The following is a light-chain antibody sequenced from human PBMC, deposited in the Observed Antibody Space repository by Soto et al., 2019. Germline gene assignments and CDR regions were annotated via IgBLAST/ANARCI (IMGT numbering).Light chain of an antibody. CDR3: ASWDDSLGGPV. V-gene: IGLV1-47*02. CDR2: SNN. J-gene: IGLJ3*02. CDR1: SANSGSNY. Sequence: QSVLTQPPSASGTPGPRVTLSCSGSSANSGSNYVYCYQQLPGTAPKLLIYSNNQRPSGVPDRFSFSKSGTSAALAISGLRSQAEADYYCASWDDSLGGPVFGGGTKLTVL.